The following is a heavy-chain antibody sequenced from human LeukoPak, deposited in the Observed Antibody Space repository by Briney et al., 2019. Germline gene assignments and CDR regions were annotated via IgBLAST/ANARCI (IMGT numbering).Heavy chain of an antibody. CDR3: ARSSSWPKYYYCYMDV. Sequence: SETLSLTCTGSGGSISSYYWGWFRQPPGKGLEWGGYIDYSGSTNYNPSLKSRVTISVDTSKHQFSLKLSSVTAADTAVYYCARSSSWPKYYYCYMDVWGKGTKVTVSS. CDR1: GGSISSYY. V-gene: IGHV4-59*01. D-gene: IGHD6-13*01. J-gene: IGHJ6*03. CDR2: IDYSGST.